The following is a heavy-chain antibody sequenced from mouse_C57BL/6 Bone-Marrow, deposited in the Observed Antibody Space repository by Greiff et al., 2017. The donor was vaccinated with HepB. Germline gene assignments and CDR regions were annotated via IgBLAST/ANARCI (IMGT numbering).Heavy chain of an antibody. D-gene: IGHD1-1*02. CDR2: IWSDGST. J-gene: IGHJ4*01. Sequence: VQGVESGPGLVAPSQCLSITCTVSGFSFTSYGVHWVRQPPGKGLEWLVVIWSDGSTTYNSNLKSRLSISKDNSKSQVFLKMNSLQSDDTAMYYCARHGGLCPRAMDYWGQGTSVTVSS. CDR1: GFSFTSYG. CDR3: ARHGGLCPRAMDY. V-gene: IGHV2-6-1*01.